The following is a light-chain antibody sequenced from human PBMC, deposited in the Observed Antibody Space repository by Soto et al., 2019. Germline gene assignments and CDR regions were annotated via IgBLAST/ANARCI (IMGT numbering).Light chain of an antibody. V-gene: IGKV3-15*01. CDR2: GAS. CDR3: QQYNNWPRT. Sequence: EIGLTQSPATLSVSPGGGAALSCRASQSVSSNLAWYQQKPGQAPRLLIYGASTRATGIPGRFSGSGSGTEFTLTISSLQSEDFAVYYCQQYNNWPRTFGQGTKVDIK. J-gene: IGKJ1*01. CDR1: QSVSSN.